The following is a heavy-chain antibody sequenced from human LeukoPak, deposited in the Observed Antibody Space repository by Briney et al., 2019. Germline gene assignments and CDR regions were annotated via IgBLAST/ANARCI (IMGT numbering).Heavy chain of an antibody. D-gene: IGHD1-26*01. CDR3: ARGKSGSYGLEDY. V-gene: IGHV3-7*01. Sequence: GGSLRLSCAASRFTFTDYWMSWVRQAPGKGLEWVANTKQDGSEKYYMDSVKGRFTISRDNAKNSLYLQMNSLRAEDTAVYYCARGKSGSYGLEDYLGHGTLVTVSS. CDR1: RFTFTDYW. CDR2: TKQDGSEK. J-gene: IGHJ4*01.